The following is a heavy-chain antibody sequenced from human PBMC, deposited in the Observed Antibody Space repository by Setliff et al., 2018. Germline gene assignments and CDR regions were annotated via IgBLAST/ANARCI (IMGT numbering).Heavy chain of an antibody. D-gene: IGHD6-19*01. V-gene: IGHV3-30*04. CDR2: ISYDGSNK. CDR1: GFTFSSYA. J-gene: IGHJ4*02. CDR3: ANYSSGNFDY. Sequence: GGSLRLSCAASGFTFSSYAMHWVRQAPGRGLEWVAVISYDGSNKYYADSVKGRFTISRDNSKNTLYLQMNSLRAEDTAVYYCANYSSGNFDYWGQGTLVTVSS.